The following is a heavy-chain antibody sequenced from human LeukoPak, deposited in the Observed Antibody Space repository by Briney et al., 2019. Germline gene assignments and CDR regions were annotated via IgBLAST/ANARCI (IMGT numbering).Heavy chain of an antibody. Sequence: SETLSLTCTVSGGSISSYYWSWIRQPPGKGLEWIGYIYYSGSTNYNPSLKSRVTISVDMSKNQFSLKLSSVTAADTAVYYCARERSIWFGDWFDYWGQGTLVTVSS. CDR2: IYYSGST. V-gene: IGHV4-59*01. CDR1: GGSISSYY. J-gene: IGHJ4*02. CDR3: ARERSIWFGDWFDY. D-gene: IGHD3-10*01.